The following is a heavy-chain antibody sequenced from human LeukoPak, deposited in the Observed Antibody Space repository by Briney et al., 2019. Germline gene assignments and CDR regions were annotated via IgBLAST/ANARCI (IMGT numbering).Heavy chain of an antibody. CDR2: IKQDGSEK. D-gene: IGHD3-10*01. V-gene: IGHV3-7*03. CDR3: ARDRPFYGSGSYYNP. CDR1: GFTFSSYW. J-gene: IGHJ5*02. Sequence: PGGSLRLSCAASGFTFSSYWMSWVRQALGKGLEWVANIKQDGSEKYYVDSVKGRFTISRDNAKNSLYLQMNSLRAEDTAVYYCARDRPFYGSGSYYNPWGQGTLVTVSS.